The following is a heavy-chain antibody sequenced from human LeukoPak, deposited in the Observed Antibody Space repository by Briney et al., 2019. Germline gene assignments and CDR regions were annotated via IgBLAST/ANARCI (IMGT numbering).Heavy chain of an antibody. CDR3: AKELTRPNRPVAGLNY. CDR2: INTDGSNI. CDR1: GFTFSSYE. D-gene: IGHD6-19*01. Sequence: GGSLRLSCAGSGFTFSSYEMNWVRQAPGKGLEWVSYINTDGSNIFYAASVKGRFTISRDNAKKSLFLQMNSLRAEDTAVYYCAKELTRPNRPVAGLNYWGQGTLVTVSS. J-gene: IGHJ4*02. V-gene: IGHV3-48*03.